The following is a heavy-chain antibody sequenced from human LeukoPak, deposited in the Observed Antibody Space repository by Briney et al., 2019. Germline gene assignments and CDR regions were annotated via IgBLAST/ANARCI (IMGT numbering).Heavy chain of an antibody. J-gene: IGHJ3*02. CDR1: GGTFSSYA. CDR3: ARGLLGYYYDSSGYSAAFDI. CDR2: IIPIFGTA. Sequence: SVKVSCKASGGTFSSYAISWVRQAPGQGLEWMGGIIPIFGTANYAQKFQGRVTITTDESTSAAYMELSSLRSEDTAVYYCARGLLGYYYDSSGYSAAFDIWGQGTMVTVSS. V-gene: IGHV1-69*05. D-gene: IGHD3-22*01.